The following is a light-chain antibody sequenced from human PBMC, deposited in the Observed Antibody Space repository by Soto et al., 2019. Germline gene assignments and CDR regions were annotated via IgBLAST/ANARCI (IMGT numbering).Light chain of an antibody. J-gene: IGKJ4*01. Sequence: EIVMTQSPATLSVSPGERATLSCRASQSVSSNLAWYQQKPGQAPRLLIYGASTRATGIPARFSGSGSGTEFTLTISSLQSEDFAVYYCQQYNNWPFFFRGGTKVEIK. CDR2: GAS. V-gene: IGKV3-15*01. CDR1: QSVSSN. CDR3: QQYNNWPFF.